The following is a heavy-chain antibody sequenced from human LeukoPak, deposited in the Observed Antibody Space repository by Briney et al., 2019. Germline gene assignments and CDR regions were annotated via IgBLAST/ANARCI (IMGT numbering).Heavy chain of an antibody. Sequence: GGSLRLSCAASGFTFSSYSMNWVRQAPGKGLEWVSYISSSSSTIYYADSVKGRFTISRDNAKNSLYLQMNSLRAEDTAVYYCARDSIYDSSGYYYDANYYYYGMDVWGQGTTVTVSS. J-gene: IGHJ6*02. CDR2: ISSSSSTI. V-gene: IGHV3-48*04. D-gene: IGHD3-22*01. CDR3: ARDSIYDSSGYYYDANYYYYGMDV. CDR1: GFTFSSYS.